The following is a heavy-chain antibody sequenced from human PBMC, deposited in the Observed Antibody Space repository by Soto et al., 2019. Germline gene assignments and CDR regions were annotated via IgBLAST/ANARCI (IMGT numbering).Heavy chain of an antibody. CDR3: AGPVYSSQDY. J-gene: IGHJ4*02. CDR1: GFTFSSFA. V-gene: IGHV3-23*01. Sequence: PGGSLRLSCAASGFTFSSFALSWVRQAPGKGLEWVSAISGSGDGTDYADSVKGRFTISRDNSKNTLYLQMNSLRAEDPAVYYCAGPVYSSQDYWGQGALVTVSS. D-gene: IGHD5-18*01. CDR2: ISGSGDGT.